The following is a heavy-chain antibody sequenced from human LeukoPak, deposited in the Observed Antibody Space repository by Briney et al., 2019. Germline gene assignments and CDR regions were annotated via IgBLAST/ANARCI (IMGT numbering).Heavy chain of an antibody. CDR2: ISGSGGST. CDR3: AKDHYYDSSGYYHDY. V-gene: IGHV3-23*01. CDR1: GGSFSGYY. J-gene: IGHJ4*02. Sequence: ETLSLTCAVYGGSFSGYYWSWIRQPPGKGLEWVSAISGSGGSTYYADSVKGRFTISRDNSKNTLYLQMDSLRAEDTAVYYCAKDHYYDSSGYYHDYWGQGTLVTVSS. D-gene: IGHD3-22*01.